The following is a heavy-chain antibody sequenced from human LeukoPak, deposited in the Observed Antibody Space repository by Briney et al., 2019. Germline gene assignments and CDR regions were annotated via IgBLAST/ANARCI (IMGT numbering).Heavy chain of an antibody. CDR1: GFTVSSNY. V-gene: IGHV3-53*01. D-gene: IGHD6-19*01. CDR2: IYSGGST. J-gene: IGHJ4*02. CDR3: ARVGGSGWYFDD. Sequence: PGGSLRLSCAASGFTVSSNYMSWVREAPGKGLEWVSVIYSGGSTYYADSVKGRFTISRDNATKSLYLQMNNLRIQDTAVYSCARVGGSGWYFDDWRQGTLVTVSS.